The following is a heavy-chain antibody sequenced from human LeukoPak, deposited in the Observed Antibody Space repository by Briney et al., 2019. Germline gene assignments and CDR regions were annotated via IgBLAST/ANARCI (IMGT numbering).Heavy chain of an antibody. V-gene: IGHV4-34*01. D-gene: IGHD6-19*01. CDR1: GGSFSGYY. Sequence: PSETLSLTCAVYGGSFSGYYWSWIRQPPGKGLEWIGEINHSGSTNYNPSLKSRVTISVDTSKNQFSLKLSSVTAADTAVYYCARAGRVAGVDYWGQGTLVTVSS. J-gene: IGHJ4*02. CDR3: ARAGRVAGVDY. CDR2: INHSGST.